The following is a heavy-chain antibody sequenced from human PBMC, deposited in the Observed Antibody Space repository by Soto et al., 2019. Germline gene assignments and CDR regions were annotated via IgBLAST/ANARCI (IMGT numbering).Heavy chain of an antibody. CDR1: GGSISSGGYY. D-gene: IGHD1-26*01. J-gene: IGHJ4*02. CDR3: AGIYSGSPGGTLRY. V-gene: IGHV4-31*03. Sequence: QVQLQESGPGLVKPSQTLSLTCTVSGGSISSGGYYWSWIRQHPGKGLEWIGYIYYSGSTYYNPSLKSRVTTSVDTSKTQFSLKLSSVTAAYTAVYYCAGIYSGSPGGTLRYWGQGTLVTVSS. CDR2: IYYSGST.